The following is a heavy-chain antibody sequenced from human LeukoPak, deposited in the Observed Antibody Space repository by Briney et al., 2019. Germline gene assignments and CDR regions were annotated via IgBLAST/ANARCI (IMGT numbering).Heavy chain of an antibody. V-gene: IGHV3-30*03. J-gene: IGHJ4*02. Sequence: PGGSLRLSCGASGFTFSSYGMHWVRQAPGKGLEWVSFISYDGSNKYYAESVKGRFTISRDNSKNTVYLQMNSLRAEDTAVFYCARDPFRDYDSSGYFDYWGQGTPVTVPS. D-gene: IGHD3-22*01. CDR1: GFTFSSYG. CDR3: ARDPFRDYDSSGYFDY. CDR2: ISYDGSNK.